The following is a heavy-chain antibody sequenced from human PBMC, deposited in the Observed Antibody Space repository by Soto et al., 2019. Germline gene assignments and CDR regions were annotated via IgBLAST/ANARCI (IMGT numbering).Heavy chain of an antibody. D-gene: IGHD3-22*01. CDR2: IIPIFGTA. Sequence: GASVKVSCKASGGTFSSYAISWVRQAPGQGLEWMGGIIPIFGTANYAQKFQGRVTITADESTSTAYMELSSLRSEDTAVYYCARDQSSGYPYVLVYWGQGNLVTVSS. V-gene: IGHV1-69*13. CDR1: GGTFSSYA. J-gene: IGHJ4*02. CDR3: ARDQSSGYPYVLVY.